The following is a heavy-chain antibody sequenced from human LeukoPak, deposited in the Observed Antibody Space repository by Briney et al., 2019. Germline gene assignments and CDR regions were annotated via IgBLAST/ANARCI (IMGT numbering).Heavy chain of an antibody. CDR2: ISSSSSYI. CDR3: ARDPTLDYGDYLGWFDP. D-gene: IGHD4-17*01. CDR1: GFTFSSYS. J-gene: IGHJ5*02. Sequence: KTGGSLRLSCAASGFTFSSYSMNWVRQAPGKGLDWVSSISSSSSYIYYADSVKGRFTISRDNAKNSLYLQMNSLRAEDTAVYYCARDPTLDYGDYLGWFDPWGQGTLVTVSS. V-gene: IGHV3-21*01.